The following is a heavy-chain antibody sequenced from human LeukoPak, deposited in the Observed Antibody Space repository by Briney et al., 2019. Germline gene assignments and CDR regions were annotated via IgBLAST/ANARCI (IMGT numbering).Heavy chain of an antibody. Sequence: SETLSLTCTVFGGSISSYYWSWIRQPPGKGLEWIGYIYYSGSTNYNTSLKSRVTISVDTSKNQFSLKLSSVTAADTAVYYCARASMITFGGVITYYFDYWGQGTLVTVSS. D-gene: IGHD3-16*02. J-gene: IGHJ4*02. CDR1: GGSISSYY. V-gene: IGHV4-59*01. CDR3: ARASMITFGGVITYYFDY. CDR2: IYYSGST.